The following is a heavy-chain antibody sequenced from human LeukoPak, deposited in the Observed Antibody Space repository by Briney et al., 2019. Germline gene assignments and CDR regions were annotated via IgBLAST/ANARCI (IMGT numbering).Heavy chain of an antibody. D-gene: IGHD5-24*01. CDR2: IYSGDNT. CDR3: AGRRRDGYFDY. Sequence: GGSLRLSCASSGFTVSSNYMTWVRQAPGKGLEWVSLIYSGDNTYYADSVKGRFTISRDNSNNTLYFQMNSLRAEDTAVYYCAGRRRDGYFDYWGQGTLVTVSS. J-gene: IGHJ4*02. V-gene: IGHV3-53*01. CDR1: GFTVSSNY.